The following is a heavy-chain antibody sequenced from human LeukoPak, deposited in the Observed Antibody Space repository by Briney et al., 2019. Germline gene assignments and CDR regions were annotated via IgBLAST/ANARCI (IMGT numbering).Heavy chain of an antibody. D-gene: IGHD2-15*01. J-gene: IGHJ4*02. CDR2: ISGSSSYI. CDR3: ATKGTPYCSGGSCQRKNDY. V-gene: IGHV3-21*01. CDR1: GFTFSSYS. Sequence: GGSLRLSCAASGFTFSSYSMNWVRQAPGKGLEWVSSISGSSSYIYYADSVKGRFTISRDNAKNSLYLQMNSLRAGDTAVYYCATKGTPYCSGGSCQRKNDYWGQGTLVTVSS.